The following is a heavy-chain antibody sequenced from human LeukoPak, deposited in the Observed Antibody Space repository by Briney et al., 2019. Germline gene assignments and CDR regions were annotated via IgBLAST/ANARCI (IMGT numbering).Heavy chain of an antibody. J-gene: IGHJ6*03. V-gene: IGHV4-4*07. D-gene: IGHD4-17*01. CDR3: ASPSTVTTGLSYYMDV. CDR2: IYTSGST. CDR1: GGSISSYY. Sequence: PSETLSLTCTVSGGSISSYYWSWIRQPAGKGLEWIGRIYTSGSTNYNPSLKSRVTMSVDTSKNQFSLKLSSVTAADTAVYYCASPSTVTTGLSYYMDVWGKGTTVTVSS.